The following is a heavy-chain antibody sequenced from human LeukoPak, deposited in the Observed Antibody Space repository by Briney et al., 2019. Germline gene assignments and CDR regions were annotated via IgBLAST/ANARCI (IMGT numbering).Heavy chain of an antibody. V-gene: IGHV3-21*01. D-gene: IGHD2-2*01. CDR3: ARGPALYYFDY. CDR1: GFTFSSYS. J-gene: IGHJ4*02. CDR2: ISSSSSYI. Sequence: GGSLRLSCAASGFTFSSYSMNWVRQAPGKGLEWVSSISSSSSYIYYADSVKGRFTISRDNAKNSLYLQMNSLRAEDTAVYYCARGPALYYFDYWGQGTLVTVSS.